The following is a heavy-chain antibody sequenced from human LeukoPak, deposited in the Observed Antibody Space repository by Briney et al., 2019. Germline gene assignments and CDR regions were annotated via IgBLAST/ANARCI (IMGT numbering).Heavy chain of an antibody. CDR2: IYESGQTT. V-gene: IGHV3-23*01. CDR1: GFTFSSHA. CDR3: AKDYRIGYSDHFDY. J-gene: IGHJ4*02. D-gene: IGHD2-21*01. Sequence: GGSLRLSCVGSGFTFSSHAMSWVRQAPEKGLEWVSGIYESGQTTLYADSVKGRFSISRDNSKNTLYLQMDSLRGEDTAIYYCAKDYRIGYSDHFDYWGQGALVTVSS.